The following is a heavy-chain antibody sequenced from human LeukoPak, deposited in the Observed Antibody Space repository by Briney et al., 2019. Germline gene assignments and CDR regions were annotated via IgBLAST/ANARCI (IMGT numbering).Heavy chain of an antibody. J-gene: IGHJ6*03. CDR3: ARGLRVRTFGELSWYIDV. CDR1: GGSISSNY. CDR2: IYQSGNN. Sequence: SETLSLTCTISGGSISSNYWGWVRQPPGKGLEYIGYIYQSGNNNYNPSLKSRVTFSGETSKNQFSLKLNSVTAADTAVYYCARGLRVRTFGELSWYIDVWGKGTTVIVSS. V-gene: IGHV4-59*01. D-gene: IGHD3-3*01.